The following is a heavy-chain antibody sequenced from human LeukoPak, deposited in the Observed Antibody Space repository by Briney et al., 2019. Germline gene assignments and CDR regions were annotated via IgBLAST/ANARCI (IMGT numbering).Heavy chain of an antibody. J-gene: IGHJ6*02. CDR2: IYYSGST. Sequence: PSETLSLTCTVSGGSISSSSYYWGWIRQPPGKGLEWIGSIYYSGSTYYNPSLKSRVIISVDTSKNQFSLKLSSVTAADTAVYYCASISPVVVPAAAYYYYGMDVWGQGTTVTVSS. CDR1: GGSISSSSYY. V-gene: IGHV4-39*01. CDR3: ASISPVVVPAAAYYYYGMDV. D-gene: IGHD2-2*01.